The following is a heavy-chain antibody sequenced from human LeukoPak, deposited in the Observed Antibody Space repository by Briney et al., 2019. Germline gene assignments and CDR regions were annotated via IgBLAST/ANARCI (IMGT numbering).Heavy chain of an antibody. Sequence: PGGSLRLSCAASGFTFSDYYMSWIRQAPGKGLEWVSYISSSSSYTNYADSVKGRFTISRDNAKNSLYVQMNSLRAEDTAMYYCARWGYSNGWSYIDYWGQGTLVTVSS. CDR1: GFTFSDYY. D-gene: IGHD6-19*01. CDR2: ISSSSSYT. V-gene: IGHV3-11*06. CDR3: ARWGYSNGWSYIDY. J-gene: IGHJ4*02.